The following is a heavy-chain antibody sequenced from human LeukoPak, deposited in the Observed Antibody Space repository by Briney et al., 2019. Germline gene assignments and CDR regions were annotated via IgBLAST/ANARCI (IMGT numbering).Heavy chain of an antibody. CDR3: AMTTQN. D-gene: IGHD4-11*01. J-gene: IGHJ4*02. V-gene: IGHV3-7*01. CDR1: GFTFSNYW. CDR2: INQGGTEK. Sequence: GGFLRLSCVASGFTFSNYWMVWVRQAPGKGLEWVANINQGGTEKYSVDSVKGRFTISRDNAKNSVYLQMNSLRVEDTAVYYCAMTTQNWGQGTLVTVSS.